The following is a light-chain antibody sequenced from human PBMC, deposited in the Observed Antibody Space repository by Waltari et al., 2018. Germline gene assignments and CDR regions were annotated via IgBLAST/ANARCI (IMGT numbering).Light chain of an antibody. V-gene: IGKV2-30*02. CDR1: QSLVHTDGHTY. CDR2: KVS. J-gene: IGKJ1*01. Sequence: DVVMTQSPLSLPVSLGQPASISCRSSQSLVHTDGHTYLNWFQQRPGQSPRRLICKVSNRDSGVPDRFSGSGSDTAFTLKISRVEAEDVGIYYCMQATNWPLTFGQGTKVEIQ. CDR3: MQATNWPLT.